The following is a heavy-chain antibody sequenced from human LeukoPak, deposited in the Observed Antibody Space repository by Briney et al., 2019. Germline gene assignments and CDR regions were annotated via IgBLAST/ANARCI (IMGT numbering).Heavy chain of an antibody. Sequence: GGSLRLSCAASGSTFSSYAMSWVRQAPGKGLEWVSAISGSGGSTYYADSVKGRFTISRDNSKNTLYLQMNSLRAEDTAVYYCAIAPGIAAEVYFDYWGQGTLVTVSS. CDR2: ISGSGGST. D-gene: IGHD6-13*01. J-gene: IGHJ4*02. CDR3: AIAPGIAAEVYFDY. V-gene: IGHV3-23*01. CDR1: GSTFSSYA.